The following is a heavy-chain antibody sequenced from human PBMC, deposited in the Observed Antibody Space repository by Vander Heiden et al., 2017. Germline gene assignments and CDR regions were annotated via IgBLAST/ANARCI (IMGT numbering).Heavy chain of an antibody. V-gene: IGHV4-34*02. CDR2: INYSGTT. CDR3: ARGFKNADETSGYYYRF. Sequence: QVQLQQWGAGLLKPSETLSLTCAVSGGSFSGYFWTWIRQPPGKGLEWIGDINYSGTTNYSPSLKSRVIISVDMSKKQFSLHLSSVTAADTAVYYCARGFKNADETSGYYYRFWGQGSLVTVSS. D-gene: IGHD3-22*01. J-gene: IGHJ4*02. CDR1: GGSFSGYF.